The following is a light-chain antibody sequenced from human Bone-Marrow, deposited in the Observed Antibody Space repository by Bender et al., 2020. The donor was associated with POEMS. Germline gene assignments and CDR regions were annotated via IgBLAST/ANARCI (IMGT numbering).Light chain of an antibody. CDR1: GSDVGAYNY. CDR2: EVN. Sequence: QSALTQPASVSGSPGQSVTISCAGTGSDVGAYNYVSWYQQHPGKAPKLMISEVNERPSGVPDRFSGSKSGTSASLTISGLQAEDEADYYCSSYTSSGTFAVFGGGTKLTVL. V-gene: IGLV2-14*01. CDR3: SSYTSSGTFAV. J-gene: IGLJ3*02.